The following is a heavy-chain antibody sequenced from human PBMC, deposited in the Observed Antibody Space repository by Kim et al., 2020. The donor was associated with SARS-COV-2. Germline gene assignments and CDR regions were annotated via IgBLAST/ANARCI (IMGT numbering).Heavy chain of an antibody. CDR3: ARLGGVTFGGAPLRPFDY. J-gene: IGHJ4*02. D-gene: IGHD3-16*01. V-gene: IGHV4-34*01. Sequence: KRRVTISVDTSKNQCSLKLSSVTAADTAVYYCARLGGVTFGGAPLRPFDYWGQGTLVTVSS.